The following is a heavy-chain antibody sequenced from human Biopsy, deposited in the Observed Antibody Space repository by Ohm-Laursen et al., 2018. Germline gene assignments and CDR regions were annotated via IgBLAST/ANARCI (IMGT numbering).Heavy chain of an antibody. J-gene: IGHJ6*02. CDR1: GNTFATYH. CDR2: ISPSGGTT. Sequence: GASVKVSCKASGNTFATYHIRWVRQAPGQGLEWMGVISPSGGTTSFSQKFQGRITMTRDTSTGTVYMDLNSLGSEDTAVYYCARAGVGSDGTDSYYYGMDVWGPGTTVTVSS. V-gene: IGHV1-46*01. CDR3: ARAGVGSDGTDSYYYGMDV. D-gene: IGHD5-24*01.